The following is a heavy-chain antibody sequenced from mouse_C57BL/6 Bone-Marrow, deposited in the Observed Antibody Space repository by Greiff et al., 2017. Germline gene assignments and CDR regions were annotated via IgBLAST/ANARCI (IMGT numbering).Heavy chain of an antibody. CDR1: GFTFSDFY. CDR2: SRNKANDYTT. V-gene: IGHV7-1*01. D-gene: IGHD1-1*01. J-gene: IGHJ1*03. CDR3: ARDDDGKEYFDD. Sequence: EVKLVESGGGLVQPGRSLRLSCATSGFTFSDFYMEWVRQAPGKGLEWIAASRNKANDYTTEYNASVKGRFIVSRDTSQSILYLQMNALRAEDTAVDYCARDDDGKEYFDDWGTGTTVTVSS.